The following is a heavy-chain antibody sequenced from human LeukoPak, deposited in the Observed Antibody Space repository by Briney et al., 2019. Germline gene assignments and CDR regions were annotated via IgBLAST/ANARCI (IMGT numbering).Heavy chain of an antibody. V-gene: IGHV1-3*04. CDR3: ARPGASSPGNWFAS. D-gene: IGHD6-13*01. CDR1: GYTFTNHA. J-gene: IGHJ5*01. Sequence: ASVKVSCKASGYTFTNHAMHWVRQAPGQGLAWMGWIDTANGNTKYLQKFQGRVTITRDTSARIVYMELSSLRFEDTALYYCARPGASSPGNWFASWGQGSLVTVSS. CDR2: IDTANGNT.